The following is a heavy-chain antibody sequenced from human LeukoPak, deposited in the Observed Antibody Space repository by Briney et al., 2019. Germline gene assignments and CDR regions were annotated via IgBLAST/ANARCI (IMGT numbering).Heavy chain of an antibody. J-gene: IGHJ4*02. CDR3: ARDYISRGSGTNFLDH. CDR1: GFNFDGYA. V-gene: IGHV3-9*01. D-gene: IGHD3-10*01. CDR2: INWNDGGI. Sequence: GGSLRLSCAASGFNFDGYAMHWVRQAPGKGLEWVSGINWNDGGIGYADSVKGRFTISRDNAKNSLYLQMDSLRAEDTALYYCARDYISRGSGTNFLDHWGRGILVTVSS.